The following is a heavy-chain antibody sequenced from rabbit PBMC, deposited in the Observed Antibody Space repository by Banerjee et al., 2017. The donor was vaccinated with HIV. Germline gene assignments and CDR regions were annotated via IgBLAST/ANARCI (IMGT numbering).Heavy chain of an antibody. V-gene: IGHV1S45*01. Sequence: QEQLEESGGDLVKPEGSLTLTCTASGFTFSSGYDMCWVRQAPGKGLEWIGCIYTGDGHTYNASWAKGRFTISKTSSTTVDLKMTSLTAADTATYFCARSNDHAGDPDWLDLWGPGTLVTVS. J-gene: IGHJ5*01. D-gene: IGHD2-1*01. CDR3: ARSNDHAGDPDWLDL. CDR2: IYTGDGHT. CDR1: GFTFSSGYD.